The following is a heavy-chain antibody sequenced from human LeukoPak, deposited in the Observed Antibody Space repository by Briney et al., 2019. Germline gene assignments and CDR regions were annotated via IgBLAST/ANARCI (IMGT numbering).Heavy chain of an antibody. CDR1: GFTFSSYW. J-gene: IGHJ6*03. D-gene: IGHD3-16*01. CDR3: AKAVIPNAYQGTYYMDV. Sequence: GGSLRLSCAASGFTFSSYWIHWVRQAPGKGPVWVSRIDSDGSTTTYADSVKGRFTISRDNSKNTVYLQMNSLRAEDTALYYCAKAVIPNAYQGTYYMDVWGKGTTVTVSS. V-gene: IGHV3-74*01. CDR2: IDSDGSTT.